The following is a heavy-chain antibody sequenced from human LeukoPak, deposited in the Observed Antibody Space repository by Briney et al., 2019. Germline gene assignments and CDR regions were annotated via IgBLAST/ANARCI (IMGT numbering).Heavy chain of an antibody. CDR1: GYSISSGYY. D-gene: IGHD3-22*01. J-gene: IGHJ3*02. V-gene: IGHV4-38-2*01. Sequence: SETLSLTCAVSGYSISSGYYWGWMRPPPGKGRKWMGNIYHSGSTYYNPSLKSRVTISVATSKNQFSLKLSSVTAADTAVYYCARQGLYYYDSSGPDAFDIWGQGTMVTVSS. CDR3: ARQGLYYYDSSGPDAFDI. CDR2: IYHSGST.